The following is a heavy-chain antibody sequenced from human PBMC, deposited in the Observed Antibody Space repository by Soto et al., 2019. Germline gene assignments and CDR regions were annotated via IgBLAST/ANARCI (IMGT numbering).Heavy chain of an antibody. J-gene: IGHJ4*02. CDR1: GGSISSYY. CDR3: ARANTIFGVATFDY. D-gene: IGHD3-3*01. V-gene: IGHV4-59*01. Sequence: SETLSLTCTVSGGSISSYYWSWIRQPPGKGLEWIGYIYYSGSTNYNPSLKSRVTISVDTSKNQFSLKLSSVTAADTAVYYCARANTIFGVATFDYWGQGALVTVSS. CDR2: IYYSGST.